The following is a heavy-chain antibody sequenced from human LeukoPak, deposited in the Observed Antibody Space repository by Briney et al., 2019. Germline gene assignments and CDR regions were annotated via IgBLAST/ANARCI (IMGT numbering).Heavy chain of an antibody. V-gene: IGHV4-38-2*02. CDR3: ARDYYYDSSGYYYY. J-gene: IGHJ4*02. Sequence: SETLSLTCTVSGYSISSGYYWGWIRQPPGKGLEWIGSIYHSGTTYYNPSLKSRVTISVDTSKNQFSLKLSSVTAADTAVYYCARDYYYDSSGYYYYWGQGTLVTVSS. CDR1: GYSISSGYY. CDR2: IYHSGTT. D-gene: IGHD3-22*01.